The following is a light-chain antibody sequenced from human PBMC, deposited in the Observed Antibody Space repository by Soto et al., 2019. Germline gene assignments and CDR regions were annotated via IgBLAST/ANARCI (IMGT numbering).Light chain of an antibody. CDR3: QQYNNWPPT. Sequence: EIVMTQSPATLSVSPGERATLSCRASQSVSSNLAWYQQKPGQAPRLLIYGASTRATGIPARFSGSGSGTEFTLTISSLQSEDFAVYYWQQYNNWPPTFGKGTKVEIK. V-gene: IGKV3-15*01. CDR2: GAS. CDR1: QSVSSN. J-gene: IGKJ1*01.